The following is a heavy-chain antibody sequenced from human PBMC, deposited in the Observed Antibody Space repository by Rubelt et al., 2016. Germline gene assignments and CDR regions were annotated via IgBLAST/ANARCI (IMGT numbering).Heavy chain of an antibody. CDR1: GYSISSGYY. D-gene: IGHD2-15*01. Sequence: QVQLQESGPGLVKPSETLSLTCTVSGYSISSGYYWGWIRQPPGKGLAWIGSIYHSGSTNYNPSRKIRATIAVDTSKNQFSLKLSSVTAADTAVYYCARHRSRVVDFDYWGQGTLVTVSS. V-gene: IGHV4-38-2*02. CDR3: ARHRSRVVDFDY. CDR2: IYHSGST. J-gene: IGHJ4*02.